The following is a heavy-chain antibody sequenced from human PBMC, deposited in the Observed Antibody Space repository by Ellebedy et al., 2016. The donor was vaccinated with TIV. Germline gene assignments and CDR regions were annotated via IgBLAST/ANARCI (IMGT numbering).Heavy chain of an antibody. D-gene: IGHD2-15*01. CDR3: SRGGGCGGGTCYYPDF. CDR1: GFTFSRHW. V-gene: IGHV3-74*01. Sequence: GESLKISCAASGFTFSRHWMHWIRQAPGKGLVWLSRINGDGGFTSHADFVKGRFTISRDNAKNSLYLQMNSLRAEDTAVYYCSRGGGCGGGTCYYPDFWGQGTLVTVSS. CDR2: INGDGGFT. J-gene: IGHJ4*02.